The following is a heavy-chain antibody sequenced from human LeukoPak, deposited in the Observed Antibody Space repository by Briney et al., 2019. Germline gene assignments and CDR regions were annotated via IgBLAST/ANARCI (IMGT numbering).Heavy chain of an antibody. J-gene: IGHJ6*02. CDR3: AKTKGLLWFGEFANGMDV. V-gene: IGHV3-30*18. CDR2: ISYDGSNK. CDR1: GFTFSSYG. Sequence: PGGSLRLSCAASGFTFSSYGMHWVRQAPGKGLEWVAVISYDGSNKYYADSVKGRFTISGDNSKNTLYLRMNSLRAEDTAVYYCAKTKGLLWFGEFANGMDVWGQGTTVTVSS. D-gene: IGHD3-10*01.